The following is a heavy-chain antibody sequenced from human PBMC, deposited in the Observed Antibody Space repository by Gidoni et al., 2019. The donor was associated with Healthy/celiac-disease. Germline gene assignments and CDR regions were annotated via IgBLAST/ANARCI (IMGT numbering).Heavy chain of an antibody. V-gene: IGHV3-21*01. J-gene: IGHJ2*01. Sequence: EVQLVESGGGLVKPGGSLRLSCAASGFTFSSYRLNWVRQATGKGLELVSSISSSSSSIYYADSVKGRFTISRDNAKNSLYLQMNSLRAEDTAVYYCAVNFLLWVYFDLWGRGTLVTVSS. D-gene: IGHD3-10*01. CDR1: GFTFSSYR. CDR2: ISSSSSSI. CDR3: AVNFLLWVYFDL.